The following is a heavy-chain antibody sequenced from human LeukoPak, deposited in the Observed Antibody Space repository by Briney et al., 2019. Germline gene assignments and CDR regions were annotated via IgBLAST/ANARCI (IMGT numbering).Heavy chain of an antibody. CDR1: GFTFSSYS. CDR3: AKDDAWGRYKD. Sequence: GGSLRLSCAASGFTFSSYSMNWVRQAPGKGLEWVSGISPSGGITYYTDSVKGRFTISRDNSKNTVSLQMNSLRGDDTAVYYCAKDDAWGRYKDWGQGTLVTVPS. V-gene: IGHV3-23*01. J-gene: IGHJ1*01. CDR2: ISPSGGIT. D-gene: IGHD3-16*01.